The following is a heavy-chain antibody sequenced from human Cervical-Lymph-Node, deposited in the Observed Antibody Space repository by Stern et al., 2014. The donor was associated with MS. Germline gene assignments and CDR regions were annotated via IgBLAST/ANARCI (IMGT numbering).Heavy chain of an antibody. CDR1: GASITSYY. CDR3: ARATDL. Sequence: QLQLQESGPGLLRPSETLSLTCTVSGASITSYYWSWIRQPPGKGLEWIGYISYSGTTNYNASLKGRVAISIDTSKTQCSLRLSSVTAADTAVYYCARATDLWGQGTLVTVSS. CDR2: ISYSGTT. V-gene: IGHV4-59*01. J-gene: IGHJ5*02.